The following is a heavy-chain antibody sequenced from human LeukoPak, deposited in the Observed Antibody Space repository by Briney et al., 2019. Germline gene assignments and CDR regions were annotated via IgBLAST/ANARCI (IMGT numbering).Heavy chain of an antibody. CDR3: ARVGATAYFDY. D-gene: IGHD1-26*01. J-gene: IGHJ4*02. V-gene: IGHV3-11*01. Sequence: GGSLRLSCAASGFTFSDYYMSWLRQAPGKGLEWVSYISSGRTTIYYADSVKGRFTISRDNVKNFLYLQMNSLRVEDTAVYYCARVGATAYFDYWGQGTLVTVSS. CDR2: ISSGRTTI. CDR1: GFTFSDYY.